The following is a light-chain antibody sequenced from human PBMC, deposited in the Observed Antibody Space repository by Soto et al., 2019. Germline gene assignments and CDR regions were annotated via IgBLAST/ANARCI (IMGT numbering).Light chain of an antibody. CDR3: QQYNNWPET. CDR2: GAS. Sequence: EIVFTQSPGTLSLSPGERATLSCRASQSISNNLAWYQRNPGQAPRLLIYGASTRATGIPARFSGSGSGTEFTLTISSLQSEDFAVYYCQQYNNWPETFGQGAKVAIK. CDR1: QSISNN. J-gene: IGKJ1*01. V-gene: IGKV3-15*01.